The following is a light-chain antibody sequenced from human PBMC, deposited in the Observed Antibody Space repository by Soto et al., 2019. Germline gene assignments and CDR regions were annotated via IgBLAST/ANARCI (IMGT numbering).Light chain of an antibody. CDR2: GAS. CDR1: QRVSRSY. Sequence: EIVLTQSPGTLSLSPGERATLSCRASQRVSRSYLAWYQQKPGQAPRLLIYGASSRATGIPDRFSGSGSGTDLPLTISRLEPEDFALYYCQQYGSSGYTFGQGTKLEIK. CDR3: QQYGSSGYT. V-gene: IGKV3-20*01. J-gene: IGKJ2*01.